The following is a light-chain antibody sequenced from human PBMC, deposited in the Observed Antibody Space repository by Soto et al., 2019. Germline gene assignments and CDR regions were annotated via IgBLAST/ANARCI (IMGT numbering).Light chain of an antibody. Sequence: QSALTQPPSASGSPGQSVTISCTGTSGDVGVYNYVSWYQQHPGKAPKLMIYEVSKRPSGVPDRFSGSKSGNTASLTVSGLQAEDEADYYCCSYAGSKTLFGGGTKLTVL. J-gene: IGLJ2*01. CDR2: EVS. CDR3: CSYAGSKTL. CDR1: SGDVGVYNY. V-gene: IGLV2-8*01.